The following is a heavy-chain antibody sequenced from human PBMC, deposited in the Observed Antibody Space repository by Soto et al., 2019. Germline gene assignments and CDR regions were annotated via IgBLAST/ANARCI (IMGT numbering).Heavy chain of an antibody. J-gene: IGHJ4*02. V-gene: IGHV3-23*01. D-gene: IGHD3-3*01. CDR1: GFTFSSYA. Sequence: GGSLRLSCAASGFTFSSYAMSWVRQAPGKGLEWVSAISGSGGSTYYADSVKGRFTISRDNSKNTLYLQMNSLRAEDTAVYYCAKASYYDFWSGYYFDYWGQGTLVTVSS. CDR3: AKASYYDFWSGYYFDY. CDR2: ISGSGGST.